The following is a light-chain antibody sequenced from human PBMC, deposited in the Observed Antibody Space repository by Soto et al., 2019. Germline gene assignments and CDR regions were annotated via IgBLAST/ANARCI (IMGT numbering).Light chain of an antibody. CDR1: QRISSY. CDR3: QQSYSPRQWT. J-gene: IGKJ1*01. V-gene: IGKV1-39*01. Sequence: DIQMTQSPSSLSASVGDRVTITCRASQRISSYLNWYQQKPGKAPKLLIYAASSLQSGVPSRFSGSGSGTDFTLTISSLQPEDFATYYCQQSYSPRQWTFGQGTKVEIK. CDR2: AAS.